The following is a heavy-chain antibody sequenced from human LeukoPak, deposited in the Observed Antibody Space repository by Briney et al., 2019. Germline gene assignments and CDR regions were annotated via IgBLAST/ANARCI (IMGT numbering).Heavy chain of an antibody. CDR2: IIPIFGTA. V-gene: IGHV1-69*13. J-gene: IGHJ4*02. CDR1: GGTFSSYA. D-gene: IGHD5-18*01. CDR3: AGRDTAMAHDY. Sequence: ASVKVSCKASGGTFSSYAISWVRQAPGQGLEWMGGIIPIFGTANYAQKFQGRVTITADESTSTAYMELSSLRSEDTAVYYCAGRDTAMAHDYWGQGTLVTVSS.